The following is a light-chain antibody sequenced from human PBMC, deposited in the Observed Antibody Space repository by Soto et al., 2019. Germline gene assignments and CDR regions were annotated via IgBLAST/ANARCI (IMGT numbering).Light chain of an antibody. CDR1: SSDVGDYNY. V-gene: IGLV2-14*01. CDR3: SSYTSSTTRV. CDR2: DVS. Sequence: QSALTQPASVSGSPGQSITISCTGTSSDVGDYNYVSWYQQHPGKAPKLMIYDVSNRPSGVSNRFSGSKSGSTASPTISGLPAVDEADYYGSSYTSSTTRVFGTGTKLTVL. J-gene: IGLJ1*01.